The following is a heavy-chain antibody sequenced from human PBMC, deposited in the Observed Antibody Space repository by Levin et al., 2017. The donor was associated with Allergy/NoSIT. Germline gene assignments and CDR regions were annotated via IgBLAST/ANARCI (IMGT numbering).Heavy chain of an antibody. V-gene: IGHV4-4*07. Sequence: SQTLSLTCTVSGGSISSYYWSWIRQPAGKGLEWIGRIYTSGSTNYNPSLKSRVTMSVDTSKNQFSLKLSSVTAADTAVYYCARDKPSLEFTDYFDYWGQGTLVTVSS. CDR2: IYTSGST. J-gene: IGHJ4*02. CDR3: ARDKPSLEFTDYFDY. CDR1: GGSISSYY. D-gene: IGHD3-10*01.